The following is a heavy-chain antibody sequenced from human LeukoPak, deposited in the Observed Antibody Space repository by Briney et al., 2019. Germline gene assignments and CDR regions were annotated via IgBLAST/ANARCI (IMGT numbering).Heavy chain of an antibody. CDR2: IKEDGSEK. Sequence: PGGSLRLSCAASGFTFSNYWMSWVRQAPGKGLEWVANIKEDGSEKNYVDSVKGRFTISRDNAKNSLYLQMNSLRVEDTAVYYCARKYSGYDYGYWGQGTLVTVSS. CDR3: ARKYSGYDYGY. J-gene: IGHJ4*02. D-gene: IGHD5-12*01. CDR1: GFTFSNYW. V-gene: IGHV3-7*04.